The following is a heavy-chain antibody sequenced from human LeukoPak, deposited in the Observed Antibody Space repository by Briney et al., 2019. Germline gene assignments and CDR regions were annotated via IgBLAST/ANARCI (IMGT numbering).Heavy chain of an antibody. CDR1: GGSISDSY. V-gene: IGHV4-59*01. D-gene: IGHD3-10*01. Sequence: SEALSLTCSVSGGSISDSYWRWIRQPPGKRLEFLAYIYYTGAATYNPSLRSRLTISVDASKNQFSLKLNSVSAADTAVYYCAREGTYVSGSYLSWLDYWGQGTLVTVSS. CDR2: IYYTGAA. J-gene: IGHJ4*02. CDR3: AREGTYVSGSYLSWLDY.